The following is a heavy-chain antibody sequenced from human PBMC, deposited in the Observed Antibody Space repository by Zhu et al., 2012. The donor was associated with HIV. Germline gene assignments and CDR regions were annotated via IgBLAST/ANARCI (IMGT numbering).Heavy chain of an antibody. V-gene: IGHV4-61*01. D-gene: IGHD6-19*01. CDR2: NYYSGSA. J-gene: IGHJ4*02. CDR3: ARTPPPIAVTEYYFDF. Sequence: QVQLQESGPGLVKPSETLSLTCTVSGGSVSSSSYYWSWIRQPPGKGLEWIGYNYYSGSANYNPSLKSRVTISLDTSKNQFSLTLTSVTAADTAVYYCARTPPPIAVTEYYFDFWGQGILVTVSS. CDR1: GGSVSSSSYY.